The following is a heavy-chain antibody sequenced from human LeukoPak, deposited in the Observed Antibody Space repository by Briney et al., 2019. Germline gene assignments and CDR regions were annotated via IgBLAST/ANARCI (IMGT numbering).Heavy chain of an antibody. D-gene: IGHD6-6*01. CDR3: ARTSTNFDY. V-gene: IGHV3-66*01. CDR2: IYSGGNT. Sequence: GGSLRLSCAAFGFTVSSNYMSWVRQVPGKGLEWVSVIYSGGNTYYTDSVKGRFTISRDNSKNTVYLQMNSLRAEDTAVYYCARTSTNFDYWGQGTLVTVSS. CDR1: GFTVSSNY. J-gene: IGHJ4*02.